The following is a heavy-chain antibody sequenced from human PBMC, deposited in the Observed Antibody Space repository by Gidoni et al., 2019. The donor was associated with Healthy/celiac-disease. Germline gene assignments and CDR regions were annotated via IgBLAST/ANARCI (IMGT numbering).Heavy chain of an antibody. CDR3: AKVSVPYSSGWYHWYFDL. CDR1: GFTFRNYD. D-gene: IGHD6-19*01. V-gene: IGHV3-30*18. CDR2: ISYDGSNK. J-gene: IGHJ2*01. Sequence: QVQLVESGGDVVQPGRSLRLSCAASGFTFRNYDQDWVRQAPGKGLALVSVISYDGSNKYYADSVKGRFSISRDNYKNSLYLQMNSLRAEDTAVYYCAKVSVPYSSGWYHWYFDLWGRGTLVTVSS.